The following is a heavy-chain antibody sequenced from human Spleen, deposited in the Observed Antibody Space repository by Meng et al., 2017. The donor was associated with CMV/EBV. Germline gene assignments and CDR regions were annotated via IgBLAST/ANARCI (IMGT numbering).Heavy chain of an antibody. CDR2: ISGSGATT. V-gene: IGHV3-23*01. CDR3: AKDIQGGDSGYYFDY. D-gene: IGHD5-12*01. J-gene: IGHJ4*02. CDR1: GFTFSTYA. Sequence: GESLKISCAASGFTFSTYAMSWVRQAPGKGLEWVSGISGSGATTYYADSVKGRLTISRDNSNNTLYLQMNSLRAEDTAVYYCAKDIQGGDSGYYFDYWGQGTLVTVSS.